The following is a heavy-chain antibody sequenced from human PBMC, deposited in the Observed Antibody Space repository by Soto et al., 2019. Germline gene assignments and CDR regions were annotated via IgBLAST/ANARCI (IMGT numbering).Heavy chain of an antibody. Sequence: EVQLVESGGGLVQPGGSLRLSCAASGFTVSTKYMSWVRQAPGKGLEWVSVIYSGGSTFYADSVRGRITISRDNSKNTVNLQINSLRAEDTAVYYCARDPWAADYWGQGTLVTVSS. CDR3: ARDPWAADY. V-gene: IGHV3-66*01. CDR1: GFTVSTKY. CDR2: IYSGGST. J-gene: IGHJ4*02. D-gene: IGHD3-16*01.